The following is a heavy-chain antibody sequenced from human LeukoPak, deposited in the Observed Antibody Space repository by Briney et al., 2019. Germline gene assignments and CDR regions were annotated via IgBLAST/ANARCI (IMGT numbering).Heavy chain of an antibody. D-gene: IGHD2-15*01. J-gene: IGHJ4*02. Sequence: SETLSLTCAVYGGSFSGYYWSWIRQPPGKGLEWIGEINHSGSTNYNPSLKSRVTISVDTSKNQFSLKLSSVTAADTAVYYCAALAGYCSGGSCYRGRVLKDYWRQGTLVTVSS. CDR1: GGSFSGYY. V-gene: IGHV4-34*01. CDR3: AALAGYCSGGSCYRGRVLKDY. CDR2: INHSGST.